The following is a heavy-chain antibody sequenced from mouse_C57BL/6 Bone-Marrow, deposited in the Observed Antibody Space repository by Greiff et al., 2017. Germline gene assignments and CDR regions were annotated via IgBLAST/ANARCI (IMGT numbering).Heavy chain of an antibody. V-gene: IGHV5-17*01. CDR2: ISSGSSTI. Sequence: DVMLVESGGGLAKPGGSLKLSCAASGFTFSDYGMHWVRQAPGKGLEWVAYISSGSSTIYYADTVKGRFTLSRDNAKNTLCLQMTGLRSEDTAMYYCARTGYYDYFDDWGQGTTLTVSS. CDR1: GFTFSDYG. CDR3: ARTGYYDYFDD. J-gene: IGHJ2*01. D-gene: IGHD2-3*01.